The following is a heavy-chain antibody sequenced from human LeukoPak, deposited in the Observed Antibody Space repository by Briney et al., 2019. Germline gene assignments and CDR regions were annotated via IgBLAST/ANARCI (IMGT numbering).Heavy chain of an antibody. Sequence: SETLSLTCTVSSGSISSSTYYWGWIRQPPGKGLEWIGSIYYSGSTNYNPSLKSRVTISVDTSKNHFSLELSSVTAADTAVYYCARDLLGYSDYWGQGTLVTVSS. CDR3: ARDLLGYSDY. J-gene: IGHJ4*02. V-gene: IGHV4-39*02. CDR1: SGSISSSTYY. CDR2: IYYSGST. D-gene: IGHD3-16*02.